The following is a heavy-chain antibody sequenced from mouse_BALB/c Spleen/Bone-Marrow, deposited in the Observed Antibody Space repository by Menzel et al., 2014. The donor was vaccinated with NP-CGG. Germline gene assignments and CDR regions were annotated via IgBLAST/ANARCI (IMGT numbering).Heavy chain of an antibody. CDR3: ARGYSNNYAMDY. CDR2: INTYFGDI. V-gene: IGHV1S137*01. Sequence: QVQLQQSGAELVRPGVSVKISCKGSGYTFTDYAMHWVKQSHAESLEWIGVINTYFGDISYNQKFKGKATIAVDKTSRTVYMELARLTAEDSAIYYCARGYSNNYAMDYWSQGTSVTVSS. CDR1: GYTFTDYA. D-gene: IGHD2-5*01. J-gene: IGHJ4*01.